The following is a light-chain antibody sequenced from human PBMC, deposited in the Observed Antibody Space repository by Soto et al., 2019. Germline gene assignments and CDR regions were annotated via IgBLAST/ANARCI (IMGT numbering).Light chain of an antibody. CDR3: QQYGSSPLGT. CDR2: GAS. V-gene: IGKV3-20*01. Sequence: EIVLTQSPGTLSLSPGEGATLSCRASQSVSSSYLAWCQQKPGQAPRLLIYGASSRATGIPDRFSGSGSGTDFTLTISRLEPEDFAVYYCQQYGSSPLGTFGGGTKV. J-gene: IGKJ4*01. CDR1: QSVSSSY.